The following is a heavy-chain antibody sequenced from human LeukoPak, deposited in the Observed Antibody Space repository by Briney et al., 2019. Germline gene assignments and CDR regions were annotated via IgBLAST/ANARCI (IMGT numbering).Heavy chain of an antibody. D-gene: IGHD6-13*01. V-gene: IGHV4-39*01. J-gene: IGHJ4*02. CDR2: IYYSGST. CDR3: ARHLGSSWSIPFDY. CDR1: GGSISSGGYY. Sequence: SETLSLTCTVSGGSISSGGYYWSWIRQHPGTGLEWIGYIYYSGSTYYNPSLKSRVTISVDTSKNQFSLKLSSVTAADTAVYFCARHLGSSWSIPFDYWGQGTLVTASS.